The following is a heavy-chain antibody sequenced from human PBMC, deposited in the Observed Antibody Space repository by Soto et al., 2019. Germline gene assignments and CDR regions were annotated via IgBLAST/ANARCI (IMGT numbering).Heavy chain of an antibody. Sequence: VQLRESGPGLVKPSETLSLSCTVSGGSISGSYWSWVRQPAGKGLEWIGRIYSSGSSNYNPSLNRRLTMSLVTSKNQFSLKLRSVTAADTAIYYCARLFTVTTDYYFGMDVWGQGTTVTVSS. J-gene: IGHJ6*02. D-gene: IGHD4-17*01. CDR2: IYSSGSS. CDR1: GGSISGSY. V-gene: IGHV4-4*07. CDR3: ARLFTVTTDYYFGMDV.